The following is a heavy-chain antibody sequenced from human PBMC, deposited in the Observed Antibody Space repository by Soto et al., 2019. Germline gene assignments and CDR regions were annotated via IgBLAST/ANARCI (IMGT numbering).Heavy chain of an antibody. V-gene: IGHV2-5*02. D-gene: IGHD3-3*01. J-gene: IGHJ4*02. CDR3: ARFERFSVPFDY. CDR2: IYWADDK. CDR1: GFSLSTYGVG. Sequence: QITLKESGPTLVKPTQTLTLTCSFSGFSLSTYGVGVGWIRQPPGKALEWLALIYWADDKRYSTALKSRLTITKDTSKNQVVLTMINMYPVDTATYYCARFERFSVPFDYWGQGTLVTVSS.